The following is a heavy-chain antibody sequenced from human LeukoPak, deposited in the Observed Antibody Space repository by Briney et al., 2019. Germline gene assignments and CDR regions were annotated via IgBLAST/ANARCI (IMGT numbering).Heavy chain of an antibody. D-gene: IGHD3-10*01. J-gene: IGHJ6*03. CDR2: INHSGST. CDR1: GGSFSGYY. Sequence: NSSETLSLTCAVYGGSFSGYYWSWIRQPPGKGLEWIGEINHSGSTNYNPSLKSRVTISVDTSKNQFSLKLSSVTAADTAVYYCAVRGTKRYYYYMDVWGKGTTVTVSS. V-gene: IGHV4-34*01. CDR3: AVRGTKRYYYYMDV.